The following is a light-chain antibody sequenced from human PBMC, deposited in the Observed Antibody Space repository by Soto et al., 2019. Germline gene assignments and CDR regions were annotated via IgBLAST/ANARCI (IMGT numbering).Light chain of an antibody. CDR2: DVN. J-gene: IGLJ2*01. CDR1: SSDVGNYNL. V-gene: IGLV2-23*02. CDR3: CSYAGSTTFVV. Sequence: QAASVSGSPGQSITISCTGSSSDVGNYNLVSWYQQHPGKAPKLMIYDVNKRPSGVSIRFSGSKSGNTASLTISGLQAEDEADYYCCSYAGSTTFVVFGGGTKVTVL.